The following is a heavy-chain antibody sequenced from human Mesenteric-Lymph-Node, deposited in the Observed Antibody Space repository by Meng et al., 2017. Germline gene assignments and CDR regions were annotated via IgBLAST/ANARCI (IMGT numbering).Heavy chain of an antibody. D-gene: IGHD3-10*01. Sequence: GRSLRLSCAASGFTFSSYAMHWVRQAPGEGLEWVAVIAYEGSNKYYADSVKGRFTISRDNSKNTTYLQMNSLRAEDTAVYYCARDSSGSGNPEYWGQGTLVTVSS. J-gene: IGHJ4*02. CDR1: GFTFSSYA. CDR3: ARDSSGSGNPEY. V-gene: IGHV3-30*01. CDR2: IAYEGSNK.